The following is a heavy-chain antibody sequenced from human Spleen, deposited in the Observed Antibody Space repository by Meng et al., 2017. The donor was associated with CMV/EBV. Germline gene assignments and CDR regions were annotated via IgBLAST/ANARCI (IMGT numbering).Heavy chain of an antibody. J-gene: IGHJ1*01. V-gene: IGHV3-11*04. CDR3: ARDVSTLTTTEYFQH. CDR2: ISSSGSTI. Sequence: SGFSFSDYYMSWIRQAPGKGLEWISYISSSGSTIKYADSVTGRITISRDNAKNSLYLQMNSLRAEDTAVYYCARDVSTLTTTEYFQHWGQGTLVTVSS. D-gene: IGHD5/OR15-5a*01. CDR1: GFSFSDYY.